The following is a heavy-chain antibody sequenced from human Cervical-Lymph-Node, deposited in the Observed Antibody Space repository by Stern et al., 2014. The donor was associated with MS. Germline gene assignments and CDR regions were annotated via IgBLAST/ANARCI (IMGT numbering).Heavy chain of an antibody. D-gene: IGHD5-24*01. Sequence: VQLVESGGGVVQPGRSLRLSCETSKFLFSTYGMHWVRQAPGKGLEWVAGISFNGRNIQYAESVKGLFSISRYNSKRSLFLQMSSLRIEDTAVYLCARDERDQLQFTMKTEYDFWGQGTLVTFSS. V-gene: IGHV3-30*03. CDR3: ARDERDQLQFTMKTEYDF. J-gene: IGHJ4*02. CDR2: ISFNGRNI. CDR1: KFLFSTYG.